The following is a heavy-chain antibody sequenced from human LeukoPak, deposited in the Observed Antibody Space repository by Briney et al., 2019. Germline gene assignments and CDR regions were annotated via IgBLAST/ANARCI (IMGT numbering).Heavy chain of an antibody. D-gene: IGHD3-22*01. Sequence: PGGSLRLSCAASGFTFSSYAMSWVRQAPGKGLEWVSSISSSSSYIYYADSVKGRFTISRDNAKNSLYLQMNSLRAEDTAVYYCARENYDSSGYYMGFDYWGQGTLVTVSS. J-gene: IGHJ4*02. CDR2: ISSSSSYI. CDR3: ARENYDSSGYYMGFDY. CDR1: GFTFSSYA. V-gene: IGHV3-21*01.